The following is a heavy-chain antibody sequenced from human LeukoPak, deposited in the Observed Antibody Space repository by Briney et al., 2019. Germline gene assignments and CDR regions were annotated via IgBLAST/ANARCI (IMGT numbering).Heavy chain of an antibody. V-gene: IGHV4-61*05. CDR1: GGSISSSSYY. CDR2: IYYSGST. D-gene: IGHD3-10*01. CDR3: ARHEGSGSGSYYKDDAFDI. Sequence: SETLSLTCTVSGGSISSSSYYWGWIRQPPGKGLEWIGCIYYSGSTNYNPSLKSRVTISVDTSKNQFSLKLSSVTAADTAVYYCARHEGSGSGSYYKDDAFDIWGQGTMVTVSS. J-gene: IGHJ3*02.